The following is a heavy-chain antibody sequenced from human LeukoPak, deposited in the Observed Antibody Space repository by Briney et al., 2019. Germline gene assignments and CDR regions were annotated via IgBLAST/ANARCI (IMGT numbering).Heavy chain of an antibody. CDR3: APMTPMGNYMDV. V-gene: IGHV4-59*08. D-gene: IGHD3-10*01. CDR1: GGSISSYY. CDR2: IYYSGST. Sequence: SETLSLTCTVSGGSISSYYWSWIRQPPGKGLEWIGYIYYSGSTNYNPSLKSRVTISVDTSKNQFSLKLSSVTAADTAVYYCAPMTPMGNYMDVWGKGTTVTISS. J-gene: IGHJ6*03.